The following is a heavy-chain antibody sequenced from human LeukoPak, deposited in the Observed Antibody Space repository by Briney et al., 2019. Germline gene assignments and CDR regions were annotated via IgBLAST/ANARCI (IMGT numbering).Heavy chain of an antibody. CDR2: IYTSGST. Sequence: KTSETLSLTCTVSGGSISSYYWSWIRQPAGKGLEWIGRIYTSGSTNYNPSLKSRVTMSVDTSKNQFSLKLSSVTAADTAVYYCARNDNDYSNNIIDYWGQGTQVTVSS. J-gene: IGHJ4*02. CDR3: ARNDNDYSNNIIDY. V-gene: IGHV4-4*07. CDR1: GGSISSYY. D-gene: IGHD4-11*01.